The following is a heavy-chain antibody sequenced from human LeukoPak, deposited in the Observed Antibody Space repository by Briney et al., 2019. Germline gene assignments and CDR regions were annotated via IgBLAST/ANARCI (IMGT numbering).Heavy chain of an antibody. CDR1: GFTFSSYA. D-gene: IGHD6-19*01. Sequence: PGGSLRLSCAASGFTFSSYAMPWVRQAPGKGLEWVAVISYDGSNKYYADSVKGRFTISRDNSKSTLYLQMNSLRAEDTAVYYCARDDGWCFDYWGQGTLVTVSS. V-gene: IGHV3-30-3*01. CDR2: ISYDGSNK. J-gene: IGHJ4*02. CDR3: ARDDGWCFDY.